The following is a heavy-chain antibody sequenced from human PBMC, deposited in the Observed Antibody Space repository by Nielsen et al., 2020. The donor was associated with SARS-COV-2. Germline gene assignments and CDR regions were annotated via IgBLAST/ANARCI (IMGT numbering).Heavy chain of an antibody. J-gene: IGHJ6*02. CDR2: ISSSGSTI. D-gene: IGHD6-19*01. V-gene: IGHV3-11*04. CDR3: ARVRSSGWYYYYYGMDV. CDR1: GFTFSDYY. Sequence: GESLKISCAASGFTFSDYYMSWIRQAPGKGLEWVSYISSSGSTIYYADSVKGRFTISRDNAKNSLYLQMNSLRAEDTAVYYCARVRSSGWYYYYYGMDVWGQGTTVTVSS.